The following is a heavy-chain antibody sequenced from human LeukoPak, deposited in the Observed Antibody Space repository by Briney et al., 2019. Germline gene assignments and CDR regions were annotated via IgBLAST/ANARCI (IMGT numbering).Heavy chain of an antibody. Sequence: GGSLRLSCAASGFTVSSNYMSWVRQAPGKGLEWVGRIKSKTDGGTTDYAAPVKGRFTISRDDSKNTLYLQMNSLKTEDTAVYYCTTSRVLSGYSYSWGQGTLVTVSS. CDR3: TTSRVLSGYSYS. CDR2: IKSKTDGGTT. J-gene: IGHJ4*02. D-gene: IGHD3-22*01. CDR1: GFTVSSNY. V-gene: IGHV3-15*01.